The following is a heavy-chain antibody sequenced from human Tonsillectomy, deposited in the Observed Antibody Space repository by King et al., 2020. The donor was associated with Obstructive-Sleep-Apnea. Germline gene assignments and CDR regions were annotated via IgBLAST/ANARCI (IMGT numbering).Heavy chain of an antibody. J-gene: IGHJ4*02. V-gene: IGHV3-9*01. CDR2: ISWNRAGI. CDR1: GFTFDDYA. CDR3: AKDWGLIASGING. D-gene: IGHD3-10*01. Sequence: VQLVESGGGLVQPGRSLRLSCAASGFTFDDYAMHWVRQAPGKGLEWVSGISWNRAGIGYADSVKGRFTISRDNAKNSLYRQMNSLRAGDTALYYCAKDWGLIASGINGWGQGTLVTVSS.